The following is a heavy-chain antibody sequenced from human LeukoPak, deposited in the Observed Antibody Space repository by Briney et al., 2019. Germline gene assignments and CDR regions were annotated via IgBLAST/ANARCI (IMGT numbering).Heavy chain of an antibody. CDR3: AKSMTTAYYYYYYGMDV. CDR2: GSST. V-gene: IGHV3-23*01. J-gene: IGHJ6*02. Sequence: GSSTYYADSVKGRFTISRDNSKNTLYLEMNSLRAEDTAVYYCAKSMTTAYYYYYYGMDVWGQGTTVTVSS. D-gene: IGHD4-11*01.